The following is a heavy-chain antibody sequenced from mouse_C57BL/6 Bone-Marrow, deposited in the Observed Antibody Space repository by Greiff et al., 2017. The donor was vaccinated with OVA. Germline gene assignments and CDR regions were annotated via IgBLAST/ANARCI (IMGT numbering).Heavy chain of an antibody. CDR1: GYAFTNYL. CDR2: INPGSGGT. D-gene: IGHD1-1*01. J-gene: IGHJ4*01. Sequence: QVQLQQSGAELVRPGSSVKVSCKASGYAFTNYLIEWVKQRPGQGLEWIGVINPGSGGTNYKEKFKGKATLTADKSSSTAYMQLSSLTSEDSAVYFCARGGITTVKDYWGQGTSVTVSS. V-gene: IGHV1-54*01. CDR3: ARGGITTVKDY.